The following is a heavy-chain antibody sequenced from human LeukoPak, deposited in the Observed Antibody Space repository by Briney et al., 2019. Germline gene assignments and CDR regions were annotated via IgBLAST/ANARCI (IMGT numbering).Heavy chain of an antibody. CDR1: GHTFTEYY. Sequence: ASVKVSCKSSGHTFTEYYVHWVRQAPGLGLGWLGWIHPGTGNPNYAQKFQGRATISRDTSINTAYMELIRLKSDDTAVYYCASYASGYNWLKVWGQGTLVTVSS. D-gene: IGHD1-1*01. V-gene: IGHV1-2*02. CDR3: ASYASGYNWLKV. J-gene: IGHJ4*02. CDR2: IHPGTGNP.